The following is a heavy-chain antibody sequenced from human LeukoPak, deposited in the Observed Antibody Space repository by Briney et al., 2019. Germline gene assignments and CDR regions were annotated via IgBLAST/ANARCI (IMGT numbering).Heavy chain of an antibody. CDR3: ARDWGLFWGRLSYYYYGMDV. Sequence: PGRSLRLSCAASGFTFSSHWMSWVRQAPGKGLEWVANIKQDGSEKYYVDSVKGRLTISRDNAKNSLYLQMNSLRAEDTAVYYCARDWGLFWGRLSYYYYGMDVWGQGTTVTVSS. J-gene: IGHJ6*02. CDR1: GFTFSSHW. CDR2: IKQDGSEK. V-gene: IGHV3-7*01. D-gene: IGHD3-16*01.